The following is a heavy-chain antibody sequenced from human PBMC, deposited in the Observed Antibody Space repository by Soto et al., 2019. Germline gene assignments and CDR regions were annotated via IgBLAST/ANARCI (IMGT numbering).Heavy chain of an antibody. CDR3: ARTGGTLDSSGPNAYRPVLDWFDP. D-gene: IGHD3-22*01. CDR2: IYYSGST. V-gene: IGHV4-28*01. J-gene: IGHJ5*02. CDR1: GYSVSSSNW. Sequence: SETLSLTCAVSGYSVSSSNWWGWIRQPPGKGLEWIGYIYYSGSTYYNPSLRSRVTMSVDTSKNQFSLKLSSVTAVDTAVYYCARTGGTLDSSGPNAYRPVLDWFDPWGQGTLVTVSS.